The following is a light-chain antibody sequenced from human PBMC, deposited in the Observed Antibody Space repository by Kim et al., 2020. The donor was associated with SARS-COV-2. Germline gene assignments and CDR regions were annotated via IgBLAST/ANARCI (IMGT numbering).Light chain of an antibody. CDR2: QDT. CDR3: QVWDRSTVV. Sequence: VAQGQTASITCSGDKLGDENVCGNQQKPGQSPVVVIYQDTKRSAGIPDRFSGSKSGNTATLTISGTQAMDEADYSCQVWDRSTVVFGGGTQLTVL. CDR1: KLGDEN. J-gene: IGLJ2*01. V-gene: IGLV3-1*01.